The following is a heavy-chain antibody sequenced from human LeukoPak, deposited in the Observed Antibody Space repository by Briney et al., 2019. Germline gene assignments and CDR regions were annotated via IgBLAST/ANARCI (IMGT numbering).Heavy chain of an antibody. CDR2: IRYDGSNK. J-gene: IGHJ4*02. CDR1: GFTFSSYG. CDR3: AKGEATVTGLFGY. Sequence: GGSLRLSCAASGFTFSSYGMHWVRQAPGKGLEWVAFIRYDGSNKYYADSVKGRFTISRDNSKNTLYLQMNSLRAEDTAVYYCAKGEATVTGLFGYWGQGTLVTVSS. V-gene: IGHV3-30*02. D-gene: IGHD4-17*01.